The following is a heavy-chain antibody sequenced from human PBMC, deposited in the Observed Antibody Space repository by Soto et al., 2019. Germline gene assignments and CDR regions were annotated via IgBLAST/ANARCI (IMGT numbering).Heavy chain of an antibody. D-gene: IGHD6-13*01. CDR2: INAGNDNT. CDR1: GYTFTSYP. J-gene: IGHJ6*03. V-gene: IGHV1-3*01. CDR3: ARWVELGRIAAAYYYYYYYMGV. Sequence: ASVKVSCKASGYTFTSYPMHWVRQAPGHRLERMGWINAGNDNTKYAQKFQLRASLYRDTSANTAYMELSSLRSEDTAVYYCARWVELGRIAAAYYYYYYYMGVWGKGTTVTVSS.